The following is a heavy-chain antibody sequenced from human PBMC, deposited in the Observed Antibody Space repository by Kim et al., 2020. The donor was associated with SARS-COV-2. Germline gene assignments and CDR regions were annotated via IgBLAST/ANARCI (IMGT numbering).Heavy chain of an antibody. CDR3: ARDPYSYGQGDAFDI. D-gene: IGHD5-18*01. J-gene: IGHJ3*02. V-gene: IGHV4-59*13. CDR1: GGSISSYY. Sequence: SETLSLTCTVSGGSISSYYWSWIRQPPGKGLEWIGYIYYSGSTNYNPSLKSRVTISVDTSKNQFSLKLSSVTAADTAVYYCARDPYSYGQGDAFDIWGQGTMVTVSS. CDR2: IYYSGST.